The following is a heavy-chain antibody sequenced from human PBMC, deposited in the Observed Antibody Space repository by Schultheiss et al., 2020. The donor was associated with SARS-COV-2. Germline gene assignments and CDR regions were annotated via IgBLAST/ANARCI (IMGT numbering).Heavy chain of an antibody. D-gene: IGHD2-15*01. CDR3: ARGMGGRGAFDI. CDR1: GESFSGYY. Sequence: SETLSLTCAVYGESFSGYYWSWIRQPPGKGLEWIGEINHSGSTNYNPSLKSRVTISVDTSKNQFSLKLSSVTAADTAVYYCARGMGGRGAFDIWGQGTMVTVSS. V-gene: IGHV4-34*01. J-gene: IGHJ3*02. CDR2: INHSGST.